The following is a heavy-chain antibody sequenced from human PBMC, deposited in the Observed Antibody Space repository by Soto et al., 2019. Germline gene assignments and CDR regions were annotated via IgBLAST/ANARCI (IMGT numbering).Heavy chain of an antibody. Sequence: SETLSLTCTVSGDSITTRYWNWIRQPPGKGLEWIGYIYHSGGTYSSPSLRSRVTISVDTSKNQFTLKLSSVTAADTAVYYCARDRGGYGVFDYWGQGTLVTVSS. J-gene: IGHJ4*02. CDR3: ARDRGGYGVFDY. CDR2: IYHSGGT. CDR1: GDSITTRY. V-gene: IGHV4-59*06. D-gene: IGHD5-12*01.